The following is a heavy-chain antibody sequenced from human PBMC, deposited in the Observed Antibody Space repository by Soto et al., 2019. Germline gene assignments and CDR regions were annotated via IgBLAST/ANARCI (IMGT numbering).Heavy chain of an antibody. J-gene: IGHJ4*02. Sequence: WWSRFRQPPGKGLEWIGEIYHSGSTNYHPSLKSRVTISVDKSKNQFSLKLSSVTAADTAVHYCHLLNACGGDCYSGGFDYWGQGTLVTVSS. D-gene: IGHD2-21*02. V-gene: IGHV4-4*02. CDR3: HLLNACGGDCYSGGFDY. CDR1: W. CDR2: IYHSGST.